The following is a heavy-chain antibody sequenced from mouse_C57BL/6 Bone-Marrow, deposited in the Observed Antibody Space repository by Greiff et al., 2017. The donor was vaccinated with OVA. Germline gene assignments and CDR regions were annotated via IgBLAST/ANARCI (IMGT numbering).Heavy chain of an antibody. CDR3: TTEGGTSYWYFDV. D-gene: IGHD4-1*01. CDR1: GFNIKDYY. Sequence: EVKLEESGAELVRPGASVKLSCTASGFNIKDYYMHWVKQRPEQGLEWIGRIDPEDGDTEYAPKFQGKATMTADTSSNTAYLQLSSLTSEDTAVYYCTTEGGTSYWYFDVWGTGTTVTVSS. J-gene: IGHJ1*03. V-gene: IGHV14-1*01. CDR2: IDPEDGDT.